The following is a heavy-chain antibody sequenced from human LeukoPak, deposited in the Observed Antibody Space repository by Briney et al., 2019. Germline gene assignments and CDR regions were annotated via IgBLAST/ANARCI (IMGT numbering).Heavy chain of an antibody. Sequence: GGSLRLSCAASGFTFSNYWMSWVRQAPGKGLEWVANIKQDASEIYYVGSVKGRFIISRDNAKNSLFLQMNSLRAEDTAVYYCAREPVNCSGGSCYFRGGVYWGQGTLVTVSS. V-gene: IGHV3-7*01. D-gene: IGHD2-15*01. J-gene: IGHJ4*02. CDR2: IKQDASEI. CDR3: AREPVNCSGGSCYFRGGVY. CDR1: GFTFSNYW.